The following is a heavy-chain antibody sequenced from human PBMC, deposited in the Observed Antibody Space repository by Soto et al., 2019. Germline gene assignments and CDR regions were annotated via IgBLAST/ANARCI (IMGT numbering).Heavy chain of an antibody. CDR2: ISGSGGST. Sequence: GGSLRLSCAASGFTFSSYAMSWVRQAPGKGLEWVSAISGSGGSTYYADSVKGRFTISRDNSKNTLYLQMNSLRAEDTAVYYCAKNSIPYCSGGSCYDNAFDIWGQGTMVTVPS. CDR1: GFTFSSYA. CDR3: AKNSIPYCSGGSCYDNAFDI. V-gene: IGHV3-23*01. J-gene: IGHJ3*02. D-gene: IGHD2-15*01.